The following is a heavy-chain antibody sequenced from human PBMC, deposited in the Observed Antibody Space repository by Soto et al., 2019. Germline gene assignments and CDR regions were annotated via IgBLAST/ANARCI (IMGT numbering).Heavy chain of an antibody. CDR1: GFTFSSYA. CDR3: AKDDCSSTSCLVVG. CDR2: ISGSGGST. J-gene: IGHJ4*02. D-gene: IGHD2-2*01. Sequence: QTGGSLRLSCAASGFTFSSYAMSWVRQAPGKGLEWVSAISGSGGSTYYADSVKGRFTISRDNSKNTLYLQMNSLRAEDTAVYYCAKDDCSSTSCLVVGWGQGTLVTVSS. V-gene: IGHV3-23*01.